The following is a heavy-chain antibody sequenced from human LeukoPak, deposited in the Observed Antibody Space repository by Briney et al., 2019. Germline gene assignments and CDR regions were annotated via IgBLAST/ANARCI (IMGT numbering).Heavy chain of an antibody. V-gene: IGHV4-34*01. J-gene: IGHJ4*03. CDR3: ARKTRYYFDISGYYYRGYFDY. CDR1: SGSFSGYY. D-gene: IGHD3-22*01. Sequence: PSESLSLTCVVYSGSFSGYYWSWIRQFPGKGLEWIGEINQSGSTNYNPSLKGRVTLSVDTSKNQFSLKLSSVTAADTAVYYCARKTRYYFDISGYYYRGYFDYWGQGTLVTVSS. CDR2: INQSGST.